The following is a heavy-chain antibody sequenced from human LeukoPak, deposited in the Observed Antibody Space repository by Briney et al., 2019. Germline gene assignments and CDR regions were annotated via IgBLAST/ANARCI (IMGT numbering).Heavy chain of an antibody. D-gene: IGHD3-16*01. V-gene: IGHV4-38-2*01. CDR1: GYSISSGYY. CDR2: IYHSGST. CDR3: ARHYGSYNWFDP. J-gene: IGHJ5*02. Sequence: PSETLSLTCAVSGYSISSGYYWGWIRQPPGKGLEWIGSIYHSGSTYYNPSLKSRVTISVDTSKNQFSLKLSSATAADTAVYYCARHYGSYNWFDPWGQGTLVTVSS.